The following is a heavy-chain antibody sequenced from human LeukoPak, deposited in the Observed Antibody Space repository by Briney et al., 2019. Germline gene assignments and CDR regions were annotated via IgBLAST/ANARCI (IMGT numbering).Heavy chain of an antibody. CDR1: GGSISSYY. Sequence: SETLSLTCTVSGGSISSYYWSWIRQPPGKGLEWIGNIYYSGSTNYNPSLKSRVTISVDTSMNQFSLKLSSVTAADTAVYYCTRGSIAYYYMDVWGKGTTVTISS. D-gene: IGHD3-22*01. CDR2: IYYSGST. CDR3: TRGSIAYYYMDV. V-gene: IGHV4-59*01. J-gene: IGHJ6*03.